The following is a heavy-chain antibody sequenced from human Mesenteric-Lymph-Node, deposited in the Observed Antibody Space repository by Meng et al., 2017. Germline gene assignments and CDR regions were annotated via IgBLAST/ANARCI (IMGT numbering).Heavy chain of an antibody. CDR2: INTHTGNP. CDR3: VRGSPNSSGWLFDH. Sequence: QAQLVQSGSEWKKPGAAVKVPCKASGYTFTRYAMSWVRQAPGQGLEWMGWINTHTGNPTYAQGFAGRFVFSLDTSVSTAYLQISSLQADDTAVYYCVRGSPNSSGWLFDHWGQGTLVTVSS. V-gene: IGHV7-4-1*02. D-gene: IGHD6-19*01. CDR1: GYTFTRYA. J-gene: IGHJ4*02.